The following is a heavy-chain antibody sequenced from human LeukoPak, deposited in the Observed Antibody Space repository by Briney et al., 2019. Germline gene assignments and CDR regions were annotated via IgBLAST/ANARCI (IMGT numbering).Heavy chain of an antibody. CDR1: GFTFTSYA. J-gene: IGHJ6*03. CDR2: MSGSGDGT. D-gene: IGHD3-16*01. V-gene: IGHV3-23*01. CDR3: AKMMGQRLYDYCMDV. Sequence: GSLRLSCAASGFTFTSYAMSWVRQAPGKGLEWVSAMSGSGDGTYYADSVKGRFTISRDNSKNTLYLQMNSLRAEDTAVHYCAKMMGQRLYDYCMDVWGKGTTVTVSS.